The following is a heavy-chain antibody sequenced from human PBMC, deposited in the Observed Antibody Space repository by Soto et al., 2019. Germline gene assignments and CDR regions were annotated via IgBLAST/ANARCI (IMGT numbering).Heavy chain of an antibody. CDR2: ISSSSSYI. Sequence: LGKGLEWVSSISSSSSYIDYADSVKGRFTISRDNAKNSLYLQMNSLRAEDTAVYYCARDCSGGSCFSTHLDYWGQGTLVSVSS. V-gene: IGHV3-21*01. D-gene: IGHD2-15*01. CDR3: ARDCSGGSCFSTHLDY. J-gene: IGHJ4*02.